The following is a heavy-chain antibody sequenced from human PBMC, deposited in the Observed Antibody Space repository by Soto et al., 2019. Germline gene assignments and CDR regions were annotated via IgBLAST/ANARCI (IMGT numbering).Heavy chain of an antibody. J-gene: IGHJ6*02. CDR3: ARTRAPTWYYYYGMDV. D-gene: IGHD1-1*01. Sequence: SETLSLTCTVSGGSISSGGYYWSWIRQHPGKGLEWIGYIYYSGSTNYNPSLKSRVTISVDTSKNQFSLKLSSVTAADTAVYYCARTRAPTWYYYYGMDVWGQGTTVTVSS. V-gene: IGHV4-31*03. CDR2: IYYSGST. CDR1: GGSISSGGYY.